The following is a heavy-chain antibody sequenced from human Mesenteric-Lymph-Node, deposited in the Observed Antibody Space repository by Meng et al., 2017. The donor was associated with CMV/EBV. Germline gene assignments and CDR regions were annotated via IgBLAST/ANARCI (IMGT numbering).Heavy chain of an antibody. D-gene: IGHD2-2*01. J-gene: IGHJ6*02. CDR3: ASYQLLLVYYYGMDV. V-gene: IGHV4-61*01. Sequence: SETLSLTGTVSGGSVSSGSYYWSWIRQPPGKGLEWIGYIYYSGSTNYNPSLKSRVTISVDTSKNQFSLKLSSVTAADTAVYYCASYQLLLVYYYGMDVWGQGTTVTVSS. CDR2: IYYSGST. CDR1: GGSVSSGSYY.